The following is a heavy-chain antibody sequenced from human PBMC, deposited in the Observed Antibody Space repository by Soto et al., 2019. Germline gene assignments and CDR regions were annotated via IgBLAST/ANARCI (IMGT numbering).Heavy chain of an antibody. CDR3: ARGVENILTGDTHFPLPWLSKLDY. Sequence: QVQLVQSGAEVKKPGASVKVSCKASGYTFTSYYMHWVRQAPGQGLEWMGIINPSGGSTSYAQKFQGRVTMTRDTSTSTVYMELSSLRSEDTTVYYCARGVENILTGDTHFPLPWLSKLDYWGQGTLVTVSS. V-gene: IGHV1-46*03. D-gene: IGHD3-9*01. J-gene: IGHJ4*02. CDR1: GYTFTSYY. CDR2: INPSGGST.